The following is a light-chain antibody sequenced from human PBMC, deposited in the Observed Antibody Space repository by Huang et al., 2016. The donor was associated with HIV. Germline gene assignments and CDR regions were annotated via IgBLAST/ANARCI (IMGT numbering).Light chain of an antibody. V-gene: IGKV4-1*01. Sequence: DIVMTQSPDSLAVSLGERAAINCKSSQSVSYNSNNRNSLAWYQQKPGQSPKLLIFWASTRNSGVPDRFSGSGAGTDVTLTISSLQAEDVAVYYCQQYYTTPRTFGPGTKVDLK. CDR1: QSVSYNSNNRNS. CDR3: QQYYTTPRT. J-gene: IGKJ3*01. CDR2: WAS.